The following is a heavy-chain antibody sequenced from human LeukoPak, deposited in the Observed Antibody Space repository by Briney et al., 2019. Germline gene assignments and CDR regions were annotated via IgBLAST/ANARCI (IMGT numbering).Heavy chain of an antibody. V-gene: IGHV4-30-2*01. CDR1: GGSISGGGYY. Sequence: SETLSLTCTVSGGSISGGGYYWSWIRQPPGKGLEWIGYIYHSGSTYYNPSLKSRVTISVDRSKNQFSLKLSSVTAADTAVYYCARGYCSGGSCYDAFDIWGQGTMVTVSS. CDR2: IYHSGST. CDR3: ARGYCSGGSCYDAFDI. J-gene: IGHJ3*02. D-gene: IGHD2-15*01.